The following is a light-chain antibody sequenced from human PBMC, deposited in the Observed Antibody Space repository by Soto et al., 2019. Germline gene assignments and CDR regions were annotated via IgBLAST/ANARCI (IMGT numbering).Light chain of an antibody. Sequence: QSVRTQSPSASASLGASVKLTCTLSSGHSSYAIAWHQQQPEKGPRYLMKLNSDGSHSKGDGIPDRFSGSSSGAERYLTISSLQSEDEADYYCQTWGTGIHWVFGGGTQLTVL. CDR1: SGHSSYA. J-gene: IGLJ3*02. V-gene: IGLV4-69*01. CDR3: QTWGTGIHWV. CDR2: LNSDGSH.